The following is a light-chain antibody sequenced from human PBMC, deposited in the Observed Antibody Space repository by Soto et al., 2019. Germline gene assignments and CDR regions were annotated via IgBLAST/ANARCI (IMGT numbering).Light chain of an antibody. Sequence: SYELTQSPSVSVAPGQTATITCGGNNIGSKSVNWYQHKAGQAPVLVMSYDSDRPSGIPERFSGSNSGNTATLTLSRVESGDEADYYCQVWDTSNDHHVVGSGTKLTVL. CDR2: YDS. J-gene: IGLJ1*01. CDR1: NIGSKS. V-gene: IGLV3-21*01. CDR3: QVWDTSNDHHV.